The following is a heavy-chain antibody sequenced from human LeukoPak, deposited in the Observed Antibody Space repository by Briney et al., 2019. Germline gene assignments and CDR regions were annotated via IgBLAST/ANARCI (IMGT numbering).Heavy chain of an antibody. J-gene: IGHJ4*02. Sequence: GGSLRLSCAASGLTFSNYAMSWVRQAPGKGLEWVSGISGSGGYTYYADSVKGWFTISRDNSKNTLYLQMNSLRAEDTAIYYCAKDPYYDFWSGYYYFDYWGQGTLVTVSS. D-gene: IGHD3-3*01. CDR1: GLTFSNYA. CDR3: AKDPYYDFWSGYYYFDY. CDR2: ISGSGGYT. V-gene: IGHV3-23*01.